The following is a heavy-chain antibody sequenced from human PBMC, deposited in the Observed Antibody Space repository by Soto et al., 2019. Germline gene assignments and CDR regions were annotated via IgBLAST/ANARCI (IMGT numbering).Heavy chain of an antibody. D-gene: IGHD1-7*01. CDR2: IYYSGST. CDR3: ARDALELPYYFDY. CDR1: GGSISSGGYY. J-gene: IGHJ4*02. V-gene: IGHV4-31*03. Sequence: QVQLQESGPGLVKPSQTLSLTCTVSGGSISSGGYYWSWIRQHPGKGLEWIGYIYYSGSTDYNPSLKSRVTKSADTSKNQFSLNLSTVTAADTAVYYCARDALELPYYFDYWGQGTLVTVAS.